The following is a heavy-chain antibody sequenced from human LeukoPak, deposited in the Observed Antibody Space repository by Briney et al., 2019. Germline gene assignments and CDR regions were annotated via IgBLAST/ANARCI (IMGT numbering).Heavy chain of an antibody. CDR2: IYYSGST. CDR1: GGSISSYY. Sequence: SETLSLTCTVSGGSISSYYWSWIRQPPGKGLEWIGYIYYSGSTNYNPSLKSRVTISVDTSKNQFSLKLSSVTAADTAVYYCARRSPPGSYNWFDPWGQGTLVTVSS. J-gene: IGHJ5*02. V-gene: IGHV4-59*01. CDR3: ARRSPPGSYNWFDP.